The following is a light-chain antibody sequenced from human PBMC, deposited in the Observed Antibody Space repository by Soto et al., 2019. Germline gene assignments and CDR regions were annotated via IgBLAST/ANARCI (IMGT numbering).Light chain of an antibody. CDR2: AAS. J-gene: IGKJ1*01. CDR3: QQSYITPWT. Sequence: DVQMTQSPSSLSASVGDRVTITCRASQRDNNYLNWYLYKPGKAPKLLIHAASNLQTGVPPRFGGSASGTNFTLAISGLQAEDFATYYCQQSYITPWTFGQGTKVEIK. CDR1: QRDNNY. V-gene: IGKV1-39*01.